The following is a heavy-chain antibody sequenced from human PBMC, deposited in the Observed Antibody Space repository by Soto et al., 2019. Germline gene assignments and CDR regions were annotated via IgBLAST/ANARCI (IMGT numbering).Heavy chain of an antibody. CDR2: ISGSSYI. V-gene: IGHV3-21*01. D-gene: IGHD2-15*01. J-gene: IGHJ6*02. CDR1: GFTFRDFT. Sequence: PGGSLRLSCAASGFTFRDFTINWVRQTPGKGLEWVSSISGSSYIFYADSLRGRFTISRDDARNSLYLHIDSLRAEDTGVYFCARDCSGGTCYHGMDVWGQGTTVTVSS. CDR3: ARDCSGGTCYHGMDV.